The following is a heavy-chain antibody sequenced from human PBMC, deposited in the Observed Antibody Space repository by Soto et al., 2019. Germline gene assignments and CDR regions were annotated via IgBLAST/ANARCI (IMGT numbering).Heavy chain of an antibody. CDR3: AREGRAYSSSWYCLDY. D-gene: IGHD6-13*01. Sequence: PGGSLRLSCAASGFTFSSYAMHWVRQAPGKGLEWVAVISYDGSNKYYADSVKGRFTISRDNSKNTLYLKMNSMRAEDTAVYYCAREGRAYSSSWYCLDYWGQGTLVTVSS. V-gene: IGHV3-30-3*01. CDR2: ISYDGSNK. J-gene: IGHJ4*02. CDR1: GFTFSSYA.